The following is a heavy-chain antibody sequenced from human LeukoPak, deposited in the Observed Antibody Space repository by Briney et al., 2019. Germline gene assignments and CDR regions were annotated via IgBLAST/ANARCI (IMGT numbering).Heavy chain of an antibody. Sequence: GGSLRLSCAAAGFNFISSWMNWVRQAPGKGLEWVANIKQEGSEKYYVDSVKGRFTISRDNAKTSLYLQMNSLRAEDTAVYYCARARNRIAVSVIREYYYMDVWGKGTTVTVSS. V-gene: IGHV3-7*01. J-gene: IGHJ6*03. D-gene: IGHD6-19*01. CDR1: GFNFISSW. CDR3: ARARNRIAVSVIREYYYMDV. CDR2: IKQEGSEK.